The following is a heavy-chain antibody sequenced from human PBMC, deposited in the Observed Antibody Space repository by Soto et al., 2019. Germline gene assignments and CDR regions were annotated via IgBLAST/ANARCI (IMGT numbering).Heavy chain of an antibody. J-gene: IGHJ6*02. Sequence: XETLSLTCAVYGGSISGYYWSWIRQPPGKGLEWIGEINHSGSTNYNPSLKSRVTISVDTSKNQFSLKLSSVTAADTAVYYCARAGGLYCSSTSCRYYYYYGMDVWGQGTTVTVSS. CDR3: ARAGGLYCSSTSCRYYYYYGMDV. CDR1: GGSISGYY. CDR2: INHSGST. D-gene: IGHD2-2*01. V-gene: IGHV4-34*01.